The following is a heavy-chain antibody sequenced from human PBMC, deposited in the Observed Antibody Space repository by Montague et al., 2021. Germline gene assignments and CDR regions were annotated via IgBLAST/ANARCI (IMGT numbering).Heavy chain of an antibody. Sequence: SETLSLTCAVSGGSFSAYYWDWIRQPPGKGLEWIGEIHHSGITYYNPSLNSRLTISLDTSKNQFSLKLNSVTAADTAVYFCARRPRLKSPVDYWGQGTLVTVSS. V-gene: IGHV4-34*01. CDR3: ARRPRLKSPVDY. CDR2: IHHSGIT. J-gene: IGHJ4*02. CDR1: GGSFSAYY.